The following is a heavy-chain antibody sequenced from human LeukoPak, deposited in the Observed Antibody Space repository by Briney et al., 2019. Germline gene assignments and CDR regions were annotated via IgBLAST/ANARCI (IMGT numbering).Heavy chain of an antibody. V-gene: IGHV3-21*01. CDR2: INSDSNYI. D-gene: IGHD3-10*01. Sequence: GGSLRLSCAASGFTFDDYGMNWVRQAPGKGLEWVSSINSDSNYIYYADSVQGRFTISRDNAKNSLYLQMNSLRAEDTAVYYCAVAYYFGSGDAFDIWGQGTKVTVSS. CDR3: AVAYYFGSGDAFDI. CDR1: GFTFDDYG. J-gene: IGHJ3*02.